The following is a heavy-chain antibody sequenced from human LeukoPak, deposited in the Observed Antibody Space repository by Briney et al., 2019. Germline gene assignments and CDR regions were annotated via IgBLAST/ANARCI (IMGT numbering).Heavy chain of an antibody. D-gene: IGHD6-13*01. Sequence: GGSLRLSCAASGFSFSSYAMSWVRQAPGKGLEWVSSFSGSGGSTYYADSVKGRFTISRDNSKNTLYLQMISLRAEDTAVYYCARRGGSRPPLDIWGQGTMVTVSS. CDR2: FSGSGGST. CDR1: GFSFSSYA. J-gene: IGHJ3*02. V-gene: IGHV3-23*01. CDR3: ARRGGSRPPLDI.